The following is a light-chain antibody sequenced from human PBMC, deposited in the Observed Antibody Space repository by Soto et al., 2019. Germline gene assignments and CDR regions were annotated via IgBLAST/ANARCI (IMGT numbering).Light chain of an antibody. Sequence: EIVLTQSPGTLSLSPGERATLSCRASQSVSSDLAWYQQKPGQAPRLLIFGASSRATGVPDRFSGSGSETEFTLTISRLEPEDFAVYYCQQYGSSRMFGQGTKVDIK. J-gene: IGKJ1*01. CDR1: QSVSSD. V-gene: IGKV3-20*01. CDR2: GAS. CDR3: QQYGSSRM.